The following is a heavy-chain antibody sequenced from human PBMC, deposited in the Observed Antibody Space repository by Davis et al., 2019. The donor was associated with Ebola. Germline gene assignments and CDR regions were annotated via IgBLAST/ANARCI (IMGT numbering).Heavy chain of an antibody. J-gene: IGHJ4*02. CDR1: GFTFSTSC. Sequence: PAGSLTLSCTASGFTFSTSCMTWVRQAPGRGLEWVANINQDGRGKYYVDSVKGRFTISRDNAKNSLYLQMSSLGAEDTAVYHCATDTSGYYRVWGQGTLVTVSS. CDR2: INQDGRGK. V-gene: IGHV3-7*01. CDR3: ATDTSGYYRV. D-gene: IGHD3-22*01.